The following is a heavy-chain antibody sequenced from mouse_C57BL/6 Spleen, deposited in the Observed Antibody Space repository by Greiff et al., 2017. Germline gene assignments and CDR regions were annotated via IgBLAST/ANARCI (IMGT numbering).Heavy chain of an antibody. CDR2: IYPGNSAT. CDR3: TRDTTVVDNFDY. Sequence: VQLQQSGTVLARPGASVTMSCKTSGYTFTSYWMHWVKQRPGQGLEWIGAIYPGNSATSYNQPFKGKAKLTAVTSASTSYMELSSMTNEDSAVYYCTRDTTVVDNFDYWGQGTTLTVSS. V-gene: IGHV1-5*01. CDR1: GYTFTSYW. D-gene: IGHD1-1*01. J-gene: IGHJ2*01.